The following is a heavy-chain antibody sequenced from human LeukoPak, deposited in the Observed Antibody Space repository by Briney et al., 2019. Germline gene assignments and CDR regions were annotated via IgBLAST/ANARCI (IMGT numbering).Heavy chain of an antibody. D-gene: IGHD6-13*01. J-gene: IGHJ4*02. CDR2: IYTSGST. V-gene: IGHV4-4*07. CDR3: ARVRIAAAGYYFDY. CDR1: GGSVSSSYY. Sequence: SETLSLTCTVSGGSVSSSYYWSWIRQPAGKGLEWIGRIYTSGSTNYNPSLKSRVTMSVDTSKNQFSLKLSSVTAADTAVYYCARVRIAAAGYYFDYWGQGTLVTVSS.